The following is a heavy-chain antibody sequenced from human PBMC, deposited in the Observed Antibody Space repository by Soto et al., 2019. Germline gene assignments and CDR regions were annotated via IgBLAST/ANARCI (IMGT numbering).Heavy chain of an antibody. Sequence: QVQLVESGGGVVQPGRSLRLSCAASGFTFSSYGVHWVRQAPGKGLEWVAVISYDGSNKYYADSVKGRFTISRDNSKNTLYLQMNSLRAEDTAVYYCAKGNKQQLAWGDVWGQGTTVTVSS. D-gene: IGHD6-13*01. J-gene: IGHJ6*02. V-gene: IGHV3-30*18. CDR3: AKGNKQQLAWGDV. CDR2: ISYDGSNK. CDR1: GFTFSSYG.